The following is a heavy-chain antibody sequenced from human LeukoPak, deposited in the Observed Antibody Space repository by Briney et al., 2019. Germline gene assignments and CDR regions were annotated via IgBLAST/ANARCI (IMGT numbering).Heavy chain of an antibody. V-gene: IGHV4-61*02. J-gene: IGHJ3*02. CDR3: AREGGPGAFDI. CDR2: IYTSGST. CDR1: GGSISSGSYY. Sequence: SETLSLTCTVSGGSISSGSYYWSWIRQPAGKGLEWIGRIYTSGSTNYNPSLKSRVTISVDTPKNQFSLRLNSVTAADTAVYYCAREGGPGAFDIWGLGTMVTVSS.